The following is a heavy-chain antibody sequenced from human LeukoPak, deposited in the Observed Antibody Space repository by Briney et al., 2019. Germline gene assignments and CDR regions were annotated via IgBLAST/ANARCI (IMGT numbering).Heavy chain of an antibody. CDR2: IYYSGST. V-gene: IGHV4-59*12. J-gene: IGHJ4*02. Sequence: SETLSLTCTVSGGSLSDYYWTWVRQPPGKGLEWIGYIYYSGSTNYNPSLKSRVTISVDTSKNQFSLKLSSVTAADTAVYYCARGGTSLDSYGYGFDYWGQGTLVTVSS. CDR1: GGSLSDYY. D-gene: IGHD5-18*01. CDR3: ARGGTSLDSYGYGFDY.